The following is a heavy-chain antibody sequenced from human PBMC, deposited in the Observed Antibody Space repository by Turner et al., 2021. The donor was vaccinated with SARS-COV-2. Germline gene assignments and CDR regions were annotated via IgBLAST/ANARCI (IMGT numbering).Heavy chain of an antibody. CDR2: ISSRSNYI. J-gene: IGHJ6*02. V-gene: IGHV3-21*01. CDR3: VSAGAFVVVPARPYYYYGMDV. CDR1: GFTFSSYG. Sequence: EIHLLESGGGFVQPGGSLRLSCAASGFTFSSYGMAWVRQAPGKGLEWVSSISSRSNYIYYADSVKGRFTISRDNAKNSLYLQMNSLRAEDTAVYYCVSAGAFVVVPARPYYYYGMDVWGQGTTVTVSS. D-gene: IGHD2-2*01.